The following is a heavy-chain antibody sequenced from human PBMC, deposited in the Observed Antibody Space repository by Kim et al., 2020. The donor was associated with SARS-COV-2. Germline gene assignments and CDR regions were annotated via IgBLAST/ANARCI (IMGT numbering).Heavy chain of an antibody. CDR3: ARSGGNSISWFDP. CDR2: IYYSGIT. Sequence: SETLSLTCTVSGGSISSSNYYWGWIRQPPGKGLEWIGSIYYSGITYYNTSLKSRVTISVDTSRNQFSLKLSSVTAADTAVYYCARSGGNSISWFDPWGQGTLVTVSS. D-gene: IGHD2-21*02. CDR1: GGSISSSNYY. V-gene: IGHV4-39*01. J-gene: IGHJ5*02.